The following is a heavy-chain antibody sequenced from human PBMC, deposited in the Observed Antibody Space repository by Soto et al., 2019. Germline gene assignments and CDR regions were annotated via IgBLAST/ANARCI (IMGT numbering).Heavy chain of an antibody. CDR1: GGSFSGYY. CDR3: ARGGVVGVVVATPNDY. CDR2: INHSGST. J-gene: IGHJ4*02. D-gene: IGHD2-15*01. V-gene: IGHV4-34*01. Sequence: SETLSLTCAVYGGSFSGYYWSWIRQPPGKGLEWIGEINHSGSTNYNPSLKSRVTISVDTSKNQFSLKLSSVTAADTAVYYCARGGVVGVVVATPNDYWGQGTLVTVSS.